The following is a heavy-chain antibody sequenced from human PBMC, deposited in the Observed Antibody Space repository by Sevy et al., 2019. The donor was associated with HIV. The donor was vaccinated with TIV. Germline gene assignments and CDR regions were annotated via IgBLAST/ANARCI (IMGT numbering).Heavy chain of an antibody. CDR3: XXXTSGRFES. Sequence: GGSLRLSCAASGFTFSANWMNWVRQAPGKGLEWVANIKADGSDKHYVDSVEGRFTISRDNAKNLLFLQMNSLRVEDXXXXXXXXXTSGRFESWGQGTLVTVSS. D-gene: IGHD1-26*01. CDR1: GFTFSANW. V-gene: IGHV3-7*01. CDR2: IKADGSDK. J-gene: IGHJ4*02.